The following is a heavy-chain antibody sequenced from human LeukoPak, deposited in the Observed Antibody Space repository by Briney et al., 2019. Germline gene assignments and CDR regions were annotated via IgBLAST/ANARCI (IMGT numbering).Heavy chain of an antibody. D-gene: IGHD1-26*01. Sequence: GGSLRLSCAASRFTFSSPAMSWVRQAPGKGLEWVPSITPSGDGTYYAASVKGRFTISRDNSKNTLYLQMDSLRADDTAKYYCAKDSPVATWWGQGTLVTVSS. J-gene: IGHJ4*02. CDR3: AKDSPVATW. CDR1: RFTFSSPA. CDR2: ITPSGDGT. V-gene: IGHV3-23*01.